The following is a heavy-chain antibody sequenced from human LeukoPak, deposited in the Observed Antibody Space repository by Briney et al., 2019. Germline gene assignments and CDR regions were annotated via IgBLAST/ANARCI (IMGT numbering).Heavy chain of an antibody. J-gene: IGHJ6*03. CDR2: IIPIFGTA. CDR3: ARESLGPLYYYMDV. CDR1: GGTFSSYA. Sequence: ASVKVSCKASGGTFSSYAISWVRQAPGQGLEWMGRIIPIFGTANYAQKFQGRVTITTDESTSTAYTELSSLRSEDTAVYYCARESLGPLYYYMDVWGKGTTVTVSS. V-gene: IGHV1-69*05.